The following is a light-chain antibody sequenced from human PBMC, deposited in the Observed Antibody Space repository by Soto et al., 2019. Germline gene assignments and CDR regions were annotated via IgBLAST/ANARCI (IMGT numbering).Light chain of an antibody. V-gene: IGLV2-11*01. J-gene: IGLJ1*01. CDR1: SSDVGGYNY. Sequence: ALTQPRSVSGSPGQSVTISCTGTSSDVGGYNYVSWYQQHPGKAPKLMIYDVSKRPSGVPDRFSGSKSGNTASLTISGLQAEDEADYYCCSYAGSYSYVFGSGTKLTVL. CDR2: DVS. CDR3: CSYAGSYSYV.